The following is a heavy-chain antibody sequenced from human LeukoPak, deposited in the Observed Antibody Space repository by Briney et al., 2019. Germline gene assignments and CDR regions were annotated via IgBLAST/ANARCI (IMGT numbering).Heavy chain of an antibody. CDR3: AKGDTSSWFPNFDY. Sequence: GGSLRLSCAASGFTFGAYAMHWVRQAPGKGPEWISGLSWNGATTAYADSVKGRFTISRDNAKNSLYLQMNSLTSEDTALYYCAKGDTSSWFPNFDYWGQGTRVTVSS. CDR2: LSWNGATT. V-gene: IGHV3-9*01. D-gene: IGHD6-13*01. CDR1: GFTFGAYA. J-gene: IGHJ4*02.